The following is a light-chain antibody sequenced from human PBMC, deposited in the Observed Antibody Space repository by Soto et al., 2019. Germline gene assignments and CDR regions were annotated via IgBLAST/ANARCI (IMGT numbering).Light chain of an antibody. CDR3: QKYNSWLWT. CDR2: GES. CDR1: QSVSSY. Sequence: VLTQSPATLSLSPGESATLSCRASQSVSSYLAWYQQNPGQAPRILIYGESTRATGIPDRFSGSGSGTELNLIISSLQSEDSAVYYCQKYNSWLWTFGQGTKVDIK. V-gene: IGKV3-15*01. J-gene: IGKJ1*01.